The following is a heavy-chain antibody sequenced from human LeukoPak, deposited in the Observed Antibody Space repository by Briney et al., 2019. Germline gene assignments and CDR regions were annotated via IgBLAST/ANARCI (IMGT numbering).Heavy chain of an antibody. CDR1: GYTFTSDD. CDR2: MNPNSGIT. J-gene: IGHJ6*02. V-gene: IGHV1-8*01. CDR3: ARDGIAAAGTYYYYYGMDV. D-gene: IGHD6-13*01. Sequence: ASVKVSCKASGYTFTSDDINWVRQATGQGLEWMGWMNPNSGITGYAQKFQGRVTMTRNTSITTAYMELSSLRSEDTAVYYCARDGIAAAGTYYYYYGMDVWGQGTTVTVSS.